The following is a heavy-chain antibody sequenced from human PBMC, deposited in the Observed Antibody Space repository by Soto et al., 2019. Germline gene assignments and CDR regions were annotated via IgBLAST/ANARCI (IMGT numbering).Heavy chain of an antibody. Sequence: PGGSLRLSCAASGFTFSSYWMSWVRQAPGKGLEWVANIKQDGSEKYYVDSVKGRFTISRDNAKNSLYLQMNSLRAEDTAVYYCARDGSGWYNYFDYWGQGTLVTVSS. CDR2: IKQDGSEK. CDR3: ARDGSGWYNYFDY. V-gene: IGHV3-7*01. CDR1: GFTFSSYW. J-gene: IGHJ4*02. D-gene: IGHD6-19*01.